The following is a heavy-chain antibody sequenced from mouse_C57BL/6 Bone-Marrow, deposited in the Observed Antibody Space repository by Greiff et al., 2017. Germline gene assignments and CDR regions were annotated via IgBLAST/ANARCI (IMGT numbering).Heavy chain of an antibody. J-gene: IGHJ2*01. CDR1: GFTFSSYG. D-gene: IGHD3-3*01. CDR3: ARRGTRGYYFDY. CDR2: IRSGGSYT. V-gene: IGHV5-6*03. Sequence: EVKLVESGRGLVKPGGSLKLTCAVSGFTFSSYGMSWVRQTPDKRLEWVAAIRSGGSYTYYPASVKGRITISRDNAKNTLYLQMSRLKSENTAMYYCARRGTRGYYFDYWGQGTTLTVSS.